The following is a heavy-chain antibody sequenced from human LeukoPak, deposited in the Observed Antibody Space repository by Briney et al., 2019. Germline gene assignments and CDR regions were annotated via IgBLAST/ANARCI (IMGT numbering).Heavy chain of an antibody. J-gene: IGHJ4*02. CDR1: GGSFSSYY. CDR2: IYYSGST. V-gene: IGHV4-59*01. Sequence: SESLSLTCAVYGGSFSSYYWSWIRQPPGKGLEWIGYIYYSGSTNYNPSLKSRVTISVDTSKNQFSLKLSSVTAADTAVYYCVSAYSSGWYLNWGQGTLVTVAS. D-gene: IGHD6-19*01. CDR3: VSAYSSGWYLN.